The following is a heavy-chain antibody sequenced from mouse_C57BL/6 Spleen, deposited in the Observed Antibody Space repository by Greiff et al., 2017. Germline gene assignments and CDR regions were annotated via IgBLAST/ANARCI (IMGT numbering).Heavy chain of an antibody. V-gene: IGHV1-55*01. CDR2: IYPGSGST. D-gene: IGHD2-4*01. CDR3: AREGYDYPWFAY. J-gene: IGHJ3*01. Sequence: QVQLQQPGAELVKPGASVKMSCKASGYTFTSYWITWVKQRPGQGLEWIGDIYPGSGSTNYNEKFKSKATLTVDTSSSTAYMQLSSLTSEDSAVYYCAREGYDYPWFAYWGQGTLVTVSA. CDR1: GYTFTSYW.